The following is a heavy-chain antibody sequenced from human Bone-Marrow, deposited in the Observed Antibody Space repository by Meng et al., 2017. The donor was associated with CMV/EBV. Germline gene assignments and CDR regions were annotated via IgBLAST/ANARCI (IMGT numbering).Heavy chain of an antibody. CDR3: AHLDGTRWYYYDY. Sequence: SGPTLVKPTQTLTLTCTFSGFSLTTGGVAVGWIRQPPGKALEWLAHIYGNGDKYYSTSLKSRLIITKDTSRNQVVLAMTNVDPMDTATYYCAHLDGTRWYYYDYWGQGKLVTVAS. V-gene: IGHV2-5*01. J-gene: IGHJ4*02. D-gene: IGHD5-24*01. CDR1: GFSLTTGGVA. CDR2: IYGNGDK.